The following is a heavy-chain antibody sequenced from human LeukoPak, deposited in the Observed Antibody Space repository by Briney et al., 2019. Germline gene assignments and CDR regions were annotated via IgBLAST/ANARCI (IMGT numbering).Heavy chain of an antibody. D-gene: IGHD3-22*01. Sequence: ASVKVSCKASGYTFTGYYMHWVRQAPGQGLEWMGWINPNSGGTNYAQKFQGRVTMTRDTSISTAYMELSRLRSDDTAVYYCARDGDSSGYTTVPSDYWGQGTLVTVSS. J-gene: IGHJ4*02. V-gene: IGHV1-2*02. CDR3: ARDGDSSGYTTVPSDY. CDR2: INPNSGGT. CDR1: GYTFTGYY.